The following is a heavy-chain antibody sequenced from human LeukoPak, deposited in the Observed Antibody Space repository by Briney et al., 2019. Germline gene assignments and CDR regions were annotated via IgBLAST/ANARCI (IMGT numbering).Heavy chain of an antibody. J-gene: IGHJ4*02. V-gene: IGHV3-7*01. CDR1: GFTFSAYW. D-gene: IGHD6-6*01. CDR2: IKQDGSDK. Sequence: GGSLRLSCAASGFTFSAYWMTWVRQAPGKGLEWVANIKQDGSDKYYVDSVKGRFTISRDNAKNSLYLQMNSLRAEDTAVYYCARFRYSSSAFDYWGQGTLVTVSS. CDR3: ARFRYSSSAFDY.